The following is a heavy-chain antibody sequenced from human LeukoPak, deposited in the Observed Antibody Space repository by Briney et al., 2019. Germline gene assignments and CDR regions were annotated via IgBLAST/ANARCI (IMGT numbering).Heavy chain of an antibody. V-gene: IGHV1-69*13. CDR1: GGTFSSYA. CDR3: ARETPLRLENWFDP. D-gene: IGHD1-1*01. Sequence: SVKVSCKASGGTFSSYAISWVRQAPGQGLEWMGGIIPIFGTAKYAQKFQGRVTITADESTTTAYMELSSLRSEDTAVYYCARETPLRLENWFDPWGQGTLVTVSS. CDR2: IIPIFGTA. J-gene: IGHJ5*02.